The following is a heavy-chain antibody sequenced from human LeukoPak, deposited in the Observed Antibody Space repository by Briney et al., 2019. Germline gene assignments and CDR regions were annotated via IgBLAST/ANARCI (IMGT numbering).Heavy chain of an antibody. V-gene: IGHV1-18*01. D-gene: IGHD1-26*01. Sequence: ASVKVSCKASGYTFINYAISWVRQAPGQGHEWMGWIGTYNGNTKYAQEFQGRVTMTTDTSTSTGYMELRNLRSDDTAVYFCVREWDHTRMTFDIWGQGTMVTVSS. CDR3: VREWDHTRMTFDI. CDR1: GYTFINYA. J-gene: IGHJ3*02. CDR2: IGTYNGNT.